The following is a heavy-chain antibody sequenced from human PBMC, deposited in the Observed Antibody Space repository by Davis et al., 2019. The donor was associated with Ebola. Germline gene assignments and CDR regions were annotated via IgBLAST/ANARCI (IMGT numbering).Heavy chain of an antibody. D-gene: IGHD3-22*01. CDR1: GYTFTSYY. Sequence: AASVKVSCKASGYTFTSYYMHWVRQAPGQGLEWMGRINPNSGGTNYAQKFQGRVTMTRDTSISTAYMELSRLRSDDTAVYYCARVPYYYDSSGYPIDYWGQGTLVTVSS. J-gene: IGHJ4*02. CDR3: ARVPYYYDSSGYPIDY. V-gene: IGHV1-2*06. CDR2: INPNSGGT.